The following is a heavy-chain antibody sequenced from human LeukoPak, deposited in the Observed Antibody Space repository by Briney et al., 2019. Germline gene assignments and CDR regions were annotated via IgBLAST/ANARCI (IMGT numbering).Heavy chain of an antibody. CDR1: GFTFSSFE. J-gene: IGHJ6*02. V-gene: IGHV3-48*03. CDR2: ISSGGTTM. Sequence: GGSLRLSCAASGFTFSSFEMNWVRQAPGKGLEWVSYISSGGTTMYYADSVKGRFTISRDNSKNTLYLQMNSLRAEDTAVYYCARSGSSSKDHYYYGMDVWGQGTTVTVSS. D-gene: IGHD6-6*01. CDR3: ARSGSSSKDHYYYGMDV.